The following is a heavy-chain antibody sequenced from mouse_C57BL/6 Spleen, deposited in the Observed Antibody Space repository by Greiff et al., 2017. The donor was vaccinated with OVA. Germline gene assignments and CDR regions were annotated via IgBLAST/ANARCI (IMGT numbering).Heavy chain of an antibody. CDR3: ARTYGSSYRYFDV. V-gene: IGHV1-85*01. D-gene: IGHD1-1*01. CDR2: LYPRDGST. Sequence: QVQLQQSGPELVKPGASVKLSCKASGYTFTSYDITWVKQRPGQGLEWIGWLYPRDGSTKYNEKFKGKATLTVDTSSSTAYMELHSLTSEDSAVYFGARTYGSSYRYFDVWGTGTTVTVSS. J-gene: IGHJ1*03. CDR1: GYTFTSYD.